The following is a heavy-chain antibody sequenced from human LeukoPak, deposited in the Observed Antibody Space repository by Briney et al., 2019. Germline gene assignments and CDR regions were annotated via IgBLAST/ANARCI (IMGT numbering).Heavy chain of an antibody. Sequence: GGSLRFSCAASGFTFSSYWMHWVRQAPGKGLVWVSRINSDGSSTSCADSVKGRFTISRDNAKNTLYLQMNSLRAEDTAVYYCAKCFWSGYYYYMDVWGKGTTVTVSS. D-gene: IGHD3-3*01. CDR3: AKCFWSGYYYYMDV. CDR1: GFTFSSYW. V-gene: IGHV3-74*01. CDR2: INSDGSST. J-gene: IGHJ6*03.